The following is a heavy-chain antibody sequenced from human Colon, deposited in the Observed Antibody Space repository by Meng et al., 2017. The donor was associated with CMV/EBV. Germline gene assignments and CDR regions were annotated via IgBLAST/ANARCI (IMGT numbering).Heavy chain of an antibody. CDR3: VKAQTTTQSNYFGD. CDR2: VNWNSGAI. Sequence: GGSLRLSCAASGFIFNDFAMHWVRQAPGKGLEWVATVNWNSGAIHYAASVEGRFTISRDNAKNSLSLQMNSLRPEDTALYYCVKAQTTTQSNYFGDWGQGTLVTVSS. V-gene: IGHV3-9*01. J-gene: IGHJ4*02. CDR1: GFIFNDFA. D-gene: IGHD1-14*01.